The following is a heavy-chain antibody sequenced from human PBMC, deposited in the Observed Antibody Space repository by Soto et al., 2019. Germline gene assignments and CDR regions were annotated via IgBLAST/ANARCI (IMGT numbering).Heavy chain of an antibody. J-gene: IGHJ6*02. V-gene: IGHV3-30-3*01. Sequence: LRLSCAASGFTFSDDGLHWVRQAPGKGLEWVAVITYDGSNKYYADSVRGRFTISRDNSKNTLYLEMNSLRTDDTDVYYCARDVGTQLDFWTTSGMDVWGQGTTVTVSS. CDR3: ARDVGTQLDFWTTSGMDV. CDR2: ITYDGSNK. D-gene: IGHD3-3*01. CDR1: GFTFSDDG.